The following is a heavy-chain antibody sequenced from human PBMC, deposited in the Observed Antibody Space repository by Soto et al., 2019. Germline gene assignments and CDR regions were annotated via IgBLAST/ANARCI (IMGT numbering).Heavy chain of an antibody. Sequence: ASVKVSCKVSGYTLTELYMHWVRQAPGKGLEWMGGFDAEDGGTIYAQKFQGRVTMTEDTSTDTAYMELSSLRSEDTAVYYCATWGQVVPAATDRTYYFYYMDVWGKGTTVTVSS. CDR3: ATWGQVVPAATDRTYYFYYMDV. CDR2: FDAEDGGT. V-gene: IGHV1-24*01. CDR1: GYTLTELY. D-gene: IGHD2-2*01. J-gene: IGHJ6*03.